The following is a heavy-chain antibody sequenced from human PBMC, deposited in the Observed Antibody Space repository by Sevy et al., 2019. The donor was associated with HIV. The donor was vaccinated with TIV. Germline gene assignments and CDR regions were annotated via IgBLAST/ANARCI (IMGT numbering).Heavy chain of an antibody. CDR1: GFTFSSYT. CDR2: ISGSAIYT. V-gene: IGHV3-21*01. J-gene: IGHJ6*02. D-gene: IGHD3-10*01. Sequence: GGSLRLSCAVSGFTFSSYTKHWVRQAPGKGLEWVSSISGSAIYTYYADAMKGRFTISRDNAKNSLYLQMNSLRAEDTAVYYCARGHFDYGSRSRRAMDVWGQGTTVTVSS. CDR3: ARGHFDYGSRSRRAMDV.